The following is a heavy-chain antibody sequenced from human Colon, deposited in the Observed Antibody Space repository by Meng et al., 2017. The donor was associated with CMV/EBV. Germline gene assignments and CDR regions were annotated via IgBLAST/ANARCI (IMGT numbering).Heavy chain of an antibody. Sequence: QVQLVQSGAEVKKPGASVKISCKTSGFPFSSYFMHWVRQVPGQGLEYMGIIKPNDGSTVYAQNFQGRVTMTRDTSTSTVYLELTSLRSDDTALYYCATEYPNSCWFDSWAQGILVTVSS. CDR3: ATEYPNSCWFDS. CDR1: GFPFSSYF. V-gene: IGHV1-46*01. D-gene: IGHD4-23*01. CDR2: IKPNDGST. J-gene: IGHJ5*01.